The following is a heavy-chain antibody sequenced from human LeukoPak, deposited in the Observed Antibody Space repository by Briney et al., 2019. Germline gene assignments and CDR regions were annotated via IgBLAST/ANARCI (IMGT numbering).Heavy chain of an antibody. CDR1: GGSISSSSYY. CDR2: IYYSGST. J-gene: IGHJ4*02. Sequence: SETLSLTCTVSGGSISSSSYYWGWIRQPPGKGLEWIGSIYYSGSTYYNPSLKSRVTISVDTSKNQFSLKLSSVTAADTAVYYCARHPDYYDSSNYFDYWGQGTLVTVSS. V-gene: IGHV4-39*01. CDR3: ARHPDYYDSSNYFDY. D-gene: IGHD3-22*01.